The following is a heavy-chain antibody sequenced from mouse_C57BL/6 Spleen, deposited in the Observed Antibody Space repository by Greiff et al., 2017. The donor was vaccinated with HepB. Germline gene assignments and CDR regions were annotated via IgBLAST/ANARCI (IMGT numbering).Heavy chain of an antibody. J-gene: IGHJ3*01. Sequence: QVQLKQPGAELVKPGASVKLSCKASGYTFTSYWMHWVKQRPGQGLEWIGMIHPNSGSTNYNEKFKSKATLTVDKSSSTAYMQLSSLTSGGSAVYDCAKTPCQTAQATADWGQGALVTGSA. CDR3: AKTPCQTAQATAD. V-gene: IGHV1-64*01. CDR1: GYTFTSYW. CDR2: IHPNSGST. D-gene: IGHD3-2*02.